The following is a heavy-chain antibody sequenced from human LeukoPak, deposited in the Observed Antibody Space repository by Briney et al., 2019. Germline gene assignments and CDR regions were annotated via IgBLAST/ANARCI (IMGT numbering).Heavy chain of an antibody. CDR1: GYTFTSYY. J-gene: IGHJ4*02. CDR3: ARLRSSGHDY. CDR2: INPSGGST. Sequence: ASGKVCCKASGYTFTSYYMHWVRQAPGQGLEWMGIINPSGGSTSYAQKFQGRVTMTRDTSTSTVYMELSSLRSEDTAVYYCARLRSSGHDYWGQGTLVTVSS. D-gene: IGHD6-25*01. V-gene: IGHV1-46*01.